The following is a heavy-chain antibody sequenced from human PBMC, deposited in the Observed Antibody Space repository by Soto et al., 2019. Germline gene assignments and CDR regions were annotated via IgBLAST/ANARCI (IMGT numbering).Heavy chain of an antibody. CDR3: ARRKRKFTKGAMGYYYYGMDV. Sequence: QVQLQQWGAGLLKPSETLSLTCAVYGGSFSGYYWSWIRQPPGKGLEWIGEINHSGSTNYNPSLKRRVTVSVDTSNNQLSLKLSCVTAADTAVYYCARRKRKFTKGAMGYYYYGMDVWGQETTVTVSS. J-gene: IGHJ6*02. CDR2: INHSGST. V-gene: IGHV4-34*01. CDR1: GGSFSGYY. D-gene: IGHD2-2*01.